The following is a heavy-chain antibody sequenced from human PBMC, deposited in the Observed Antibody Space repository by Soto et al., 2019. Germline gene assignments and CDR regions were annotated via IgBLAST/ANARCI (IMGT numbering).Heavy chain of an antibody. CDR2: INHSGST. Sequence: SETLSLTCAVYGGSFSGYYWSWIRQPPGKGLEWIGEINHSGSTNYNPSLKSRVTISVDTSKNQFSLKLSSVTAADTAVYYCARGPQGESYYYYYYMDVWGKGTTVTVSS. J-gene: IGHJ6*03. CDR1: GGSFSGYY. D-gene: IGHD3-16*01. CDR3: ARGPQGESYYYYYYMDV. V-gene: IGHV4-34*01.